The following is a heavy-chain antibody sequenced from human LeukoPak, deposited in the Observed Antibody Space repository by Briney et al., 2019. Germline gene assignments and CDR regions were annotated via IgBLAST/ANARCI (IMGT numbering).Heavy chain of an antibody. D-gene: IGHD5-12*01. J-gene: IGHJ4*02. CDR1: EFSVGSNY. CDR2: IYSGGST. Sequence: GGSLRLSCAASEFSVGSNYMTWVRQAPGKGLEWVSLIYSGGSTYYADSVKCRFTISRDNSKNALYLQMNSLRAEDTAVYYCARGSSGYHNTGGQGTLVTVSS. V-gene: IGHV3-66*01. CDR3: ARGSSGYHNT.